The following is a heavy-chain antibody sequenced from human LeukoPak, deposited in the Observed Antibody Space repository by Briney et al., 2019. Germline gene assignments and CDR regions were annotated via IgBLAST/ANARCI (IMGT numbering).Heavy chain of an antibody. CDR2: IKRKTDGGTT. CDR3: TTDDRYYDSSGLALDY. D-gene: IGHD3-22*01. Sequence: GGSLRLSCAASGFTFSNASMSWVRPAPGKGLEWVGRIKRKTDGGTTDYAAPVKGRFTISRDDSKNTLYLQMNSLKTEDTAVYYCTTDDRYYDSSGLALDYWGQGTLVTVSS. J-gene: IGHJ4*02. CDR1: GFTFSNAS. V-gene: IGHV3-15*01.